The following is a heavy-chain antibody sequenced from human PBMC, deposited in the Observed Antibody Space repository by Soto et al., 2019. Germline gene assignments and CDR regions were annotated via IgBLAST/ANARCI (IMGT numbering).Heavy chain of an antibody. CDR2: IYYSGST. D-gene: IGHD3-3*01. CDR1: GSSISSYY. V-gene: IGHV4-59*01. CDR3: ARGSELRFFEWLRFSYYYYYYYMDV. J-gene: IGHJ6*03. Sequence: SETLSLTCTVSGSSISSYYWSWIRQPPGKGLEWIGYIYYSGSTNYNPSLKSRVTISVVTSKNQFSLKLSSVTAADTAVYYCARGSELRFFEWLRFSYYYYYYYMDVWGKGTTVTVSS.